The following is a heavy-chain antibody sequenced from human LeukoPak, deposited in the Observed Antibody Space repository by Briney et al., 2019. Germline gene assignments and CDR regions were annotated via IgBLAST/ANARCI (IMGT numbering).Heavy chain of an antibody. CDR2: IYNSGST. J-gene: IGHJ3*02. D-gene: IGHD3-9*01. CDR3: ARARYVNSFYAFDI. Sequence: PSETLSLTCTVSGGSIGSYYWSWIRQPPGKGLEWIGYIYNSGSTNYSPSLKSRVTISVDTPKNQFSLKLSSVTAADTAVYYCARARYVNSFYAFDIWGQGTLVTVSS. V-gene: IGHV4-59*01. CDR1: GGSIGSYY.